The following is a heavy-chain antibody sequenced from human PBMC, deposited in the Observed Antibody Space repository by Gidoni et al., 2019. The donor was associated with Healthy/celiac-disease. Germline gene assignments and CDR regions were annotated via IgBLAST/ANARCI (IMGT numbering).Heavy chain of an antibody. CDR3: ATDYYGSGRSRGIDY. CDR2: INHSGST. V-gene: IGHV4-34*01. Sequence: LSQVQLQQWIGEINHSGSTNYNPSLKSRVTISVDTSKNQFSLKLSSVTAAATAVYYCATDYYGSGRSRGIDYWGQGTLVTVSS. D-gene: IGHD3-10*01. J-gene: IGHJ4*02.